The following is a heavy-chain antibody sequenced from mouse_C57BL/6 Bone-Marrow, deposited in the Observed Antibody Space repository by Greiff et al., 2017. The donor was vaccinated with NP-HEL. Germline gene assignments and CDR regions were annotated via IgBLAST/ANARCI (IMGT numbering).Heavy chain of an antibody. CDR2: IYPSDSET. V-gene: IGHV1-61*01. Sequence: QVQLQQPGAELVRPGSSVKLSCKASGYTFTSYWMDWVKQRPGQGLEWIGNIYPSDSETHYNQKFKDKATLTVDKASSTAYMQLSSLTSEDSAVYYCARGGVLRYWGQGTTLTVSS. D-gene: IGHD1-1*01. J-gene: IGHJ2*01. CDR3: ARGGVLRY. CDR1: GYTFTSYW.